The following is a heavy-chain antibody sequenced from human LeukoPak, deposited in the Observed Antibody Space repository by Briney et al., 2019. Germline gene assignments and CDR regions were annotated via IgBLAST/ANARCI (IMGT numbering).Heavy chain of an antibody. CDR3: ARDFAFSYP. Sequence: PGGSLRLSCAVSGFTFSDYFMHWVRQAPGKGPEWVSSISTSGTYIHYADSVKGRFTISRDNAKNSLSLQMDSLRAEDTAVYYCARDFAFSYPWGQGTLVTVSS. CDR2: ISTSGTYI. CDR1: GFTFSDYF. D-gene: IGHD3-3*01. V-gene: IGHV3-21*04. J-gene: IGHJ5*02.